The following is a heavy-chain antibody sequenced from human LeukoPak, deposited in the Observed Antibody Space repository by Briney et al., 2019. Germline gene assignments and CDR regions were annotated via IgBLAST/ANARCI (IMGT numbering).Heavy chain of an antibody. J-gene: IGHJ6*03. CDR2: ICTSGIT. Sequence: SETLSLTCTVSGGSISSGSYYWSWIPQPAGKGLEWIGRICTSGITNYNPSLKIRVTISVDTYQNQFSLKQSAVTAADTAVYYCARGGDGRGYSYVIYCCYFMDVWGKGTTVTVSS. V-gene: IGHV4-61*02. D-gene: IGHD5-18*01. CDR1: GGSISSGSYY. CDR3: ARGGDGRGYSYVIYCCYFMDV.